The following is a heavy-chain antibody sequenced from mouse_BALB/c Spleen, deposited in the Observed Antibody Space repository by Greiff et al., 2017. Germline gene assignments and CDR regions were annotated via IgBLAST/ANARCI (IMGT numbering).Heavy chain of an antibody. CDR2: IYPGSGST. CDR3: TREEFVLRPRGFAY. J-gene: IGHJ3*01. Sequence: LQQPGSELVRPGASVKLSCKASGYTFTSYWMHWVKQRPGQGLEWIGNIYPGSGSTNYDEKFKSKATLTVDTSSSTAYMQLSSLTSEDSAVHYCTREEFVLRPRGFAYWGQGTLVTVSA. V-gene: IGHV1S22*01. D-gene: IGHD1-2*01. CDR1: GYTFTSYW.